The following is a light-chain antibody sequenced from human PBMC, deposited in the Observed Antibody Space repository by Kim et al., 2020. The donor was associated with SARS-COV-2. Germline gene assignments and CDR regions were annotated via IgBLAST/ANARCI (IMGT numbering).Light chain of an antibody. CDR2: RNN. CDR1: SNNVGHQG. CDR3: SAWDSSLSAWV. Sequence: HAGLTQPPSVSKDLRQTATLTCTGNSNNVGHQGAVWLQQHQGHPPKLLSYRNNNRPSGISDRLSASRSENTASLTITGLQPEDEADYYCSAWDSSLSAWVFGGGTQLTVL. J-gene: IGLJ3*02. V-gene: IGLV10-54*01.